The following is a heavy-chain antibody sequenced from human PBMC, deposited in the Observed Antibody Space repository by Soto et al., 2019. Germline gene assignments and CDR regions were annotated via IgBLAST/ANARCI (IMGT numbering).Heavy chain of an antibody. V-gene: IGHV1-18*01. CDR3: AKESDIVVVPAAKRATVTTRYYYYYYGMDV. CDR1: GYTFTSYC. D-gene: IGHD2-2*01. J-gene: IGHJ6*02. Sequence: ASVKFSCKASGYTFTSYCISWLRQAPGQGLEWMGWISAYNGNTNYAQKLQGRVTMTTDTSTRTAYMELRSLRPDDTAVYYCAKESDIVVVPAAKRATVTTRYYYYYYGMDVWGQGTTVTVSS. CDR2: ISAYNGNT.